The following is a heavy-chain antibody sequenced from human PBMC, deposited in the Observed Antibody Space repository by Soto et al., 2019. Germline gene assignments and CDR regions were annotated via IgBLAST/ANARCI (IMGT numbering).Heavy chain of an antibody. CDR3: ASTDVLLWFGDGLKFDY. D-gene: IGHD3-10*01. Sequence: SETLSLTCTVSGGSISSGGYYWSWIRQHPGKGLEWIGYIYYSGSTYYNPSLKSRVTISVDTSKNQFSLKLSSVTAADTAVYYCASTDVLLWFGDGLKFDYWGQGTLVTVSS. J-gene: IGHJ4*02. V-gene: IGHV4-31*03. CDR1: GGSISSGGYY. CDR2: IYYSGST.